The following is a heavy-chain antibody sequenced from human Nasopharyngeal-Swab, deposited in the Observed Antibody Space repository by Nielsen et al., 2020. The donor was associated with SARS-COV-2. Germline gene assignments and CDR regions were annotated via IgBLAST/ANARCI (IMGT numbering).Heavy chain of an antibody. CDR3: AREGRGIAAPGLNY. D-gene: IGHD6-13*01. J-gene: IGHJ4*02. CDR1: GGSLSSSSFY. CDR2: IYYSGST. V-gene: IGHV4-39*07. Sequence: GSLGLSFSVSGGSLSSSSFYWGGVRPPPGEGLEWIGSIYYSGSTYYNPSLKSRVTISIDTSKNHFSLKLSSVTAADTAVYYCAREGRGIAAPGLNYWGQGTLVTVSS.